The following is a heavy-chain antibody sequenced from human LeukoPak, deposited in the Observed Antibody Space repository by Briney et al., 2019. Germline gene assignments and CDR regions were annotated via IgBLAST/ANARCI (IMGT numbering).Heavy chain of an antibody. CDR1: IDSFSNYH. CDR2: VNESGGT. J-gene: IGHJ5*02. V-gene: IGHV4-34*01. Sequence: SETLSLTCAVYIDSFSNYHWNWLRQTPAKGMEWIGEVNESGGTNISPSLRSRVILSVDTSKNQFSLKLISVTVADTAIYYCARGQGATVPQVGKNWFDPWGQGTRVTVSS. D-gene: IGHD1-26*01. CDR3: ARGQGATVPQVGKNWFDP.